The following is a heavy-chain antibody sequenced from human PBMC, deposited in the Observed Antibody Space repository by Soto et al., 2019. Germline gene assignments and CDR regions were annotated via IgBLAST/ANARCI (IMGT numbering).Heavy chain of an antibody. CDR1: GYTFTGYG. J-gene: IGHJ3*01. CDR3: GRDGSGDIIDS. V-gene: IGHV1-18*01. D-gene: IGHD1-26*01. CDR2: ISVFNGNT. Sequence: QVQLVQSGAEVKKPGASVKVSCKTSGYTFTGYGINWVRQAPGHGLEWMGWISVFNGNTKYGQNIQDRVIMTTDTSTSTAYMELRSLRSDDTAVYFGGRDGSGDIIDSWGQGTMLIVSS.